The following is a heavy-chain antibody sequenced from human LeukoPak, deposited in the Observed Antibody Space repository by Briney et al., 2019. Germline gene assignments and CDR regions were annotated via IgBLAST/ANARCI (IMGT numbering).Heavy chain of an antibody. CDR1: GFTFSSYA. Sequence: GGSLRLSCAASGFTFSSYAMSWVRQAPGKGLEWVSAISGSGGSTYYADSVKGRFTISRDNSKNTLYLQMNSLRAEDTAVYYCARDQLDILTGPLYYFDYWGQGTLVTVSS. CDR3: ARDQLDILTGPLYYFDY. CDR2: ISGSGGST. J-gene: IGHJ4*02. V-gene: IGHV3-23*01. D-gene: IGHD3-9*01.